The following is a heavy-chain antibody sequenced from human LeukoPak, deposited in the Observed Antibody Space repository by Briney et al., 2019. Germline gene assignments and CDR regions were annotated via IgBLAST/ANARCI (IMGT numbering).Heavy chain of an antibody. D-gene: IGHD3-10*01. Sequence: PGGSLRLSCAASGFTFSSYAMSWVRQAPGKGLEWVSAISGSGGSTYYADSVKGRFTISRDNSKNTPYLQMNSLRAEDTAVYYCAKNRLKSYPGTDFDYWGQGTLVTVSS. CDR1: GFTFSSYA. J-gene: IGHJ4*02. V-gene: IGHV3-23*01. CDR3: AKNRLKSYPGTDFDY. CDR2: ISGSGGST.